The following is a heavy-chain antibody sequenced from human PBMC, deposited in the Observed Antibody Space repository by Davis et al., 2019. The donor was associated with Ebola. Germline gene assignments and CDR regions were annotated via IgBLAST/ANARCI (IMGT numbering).Heavy chain of an antibody. J-gene: IGHJ4*02. CDR3: AKVEGGNTAIADY. Sequence: GESLMISCAASGFTFSSYGMHWVRQAPGKGLERVAVISYDGSNKYYADSVKGRFTIPRDNSKNTPYLQMNSLRAEDTAVYYCAKVEGGNTAIADYWGQGTLVTVSS. CDR1: GFTFSSYG. CDR2: ISYDGSNK. D-gene: IGHD5-18*01. V-gene: IGHV3-30*18.